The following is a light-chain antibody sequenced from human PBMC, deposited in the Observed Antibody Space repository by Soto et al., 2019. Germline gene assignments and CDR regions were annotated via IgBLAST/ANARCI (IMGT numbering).Light chain of an antibody. CDR1: SSDVGSYNR. CDR2: EVS. Sequence: QSALTQPPSVSGSPGQSVTISCTGTSSDVGSYNRISWYQQPPGTAPKLIMYEVSNRPSGVPDRFSGSKSGSTASLTISGLQAEDEADYYCSLYISGSTYVFGTGTKSPS. V-gene: IGLV2-18*01. CDR3: SLYISGSTYV. J-gene: IGLJ1*01.